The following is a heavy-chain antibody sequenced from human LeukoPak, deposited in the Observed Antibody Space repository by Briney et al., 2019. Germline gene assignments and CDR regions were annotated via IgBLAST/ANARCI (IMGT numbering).Heavy chain of an antibody. D-gene: IGHD2-2*01. CDR2: IPYDGSNK. Sequence: GGSLRLSCAASGFTFSSHWMHWVRQAPGKGLEWVAVIPYDGSNKYYADSVKGRFTISRDDSKNTLYLQMNSLRAEDTAVYYCAKDLGQVLLQGFDYWGQGTLVTVSP. V-gene: IGHV3-30*18. J-gene: IGHJ4*02. CDR3: AKDLGQVLLQGFDY. CDR1: GFTFSSHW.